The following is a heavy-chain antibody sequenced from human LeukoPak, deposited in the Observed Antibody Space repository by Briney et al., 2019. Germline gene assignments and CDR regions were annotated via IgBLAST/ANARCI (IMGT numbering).Heavy chain of an antibody. CDR2: ISWNSGSI. J-gene: IGHJ5*02. CDR1: GFTFSSYG. CDR3: AKGDSSGYYYNWFDP. Sequence: PGGSLRLSCAASGFTFSSYGMSWVRQAPGKGLEWVSGISWNSGSIGYADSVKGRFTISRDNAKKSLYLQMNSLRAEDMALYYCAKGDSSGYYYNWFDPWGQGTLVTVSS. D-gene: IGHD3-22*01. V-gene: IGHV3-9*03.